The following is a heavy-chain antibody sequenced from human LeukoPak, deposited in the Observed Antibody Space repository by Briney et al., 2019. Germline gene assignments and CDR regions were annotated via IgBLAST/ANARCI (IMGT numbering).Heavy chain of an antibody. D-gene: IGHD5-18*01. CDR2: IDYRGST. J-gene: IGHJ3*02. CDR3: ARSRSGYSYDHAAFEI. V-gene: IGHV4-59*01. Sequence: SETLSLTCTVSGGSISTYYWSWIRQPPGKGLEWIAYIDYRGSTTYNPSLRSRVTISVDTSRNQFSLKLSSVTAADTAVYYCARSRSGYSYDHAAFEIWGQGTGVTVSS. CDR1: GGSISTYY.